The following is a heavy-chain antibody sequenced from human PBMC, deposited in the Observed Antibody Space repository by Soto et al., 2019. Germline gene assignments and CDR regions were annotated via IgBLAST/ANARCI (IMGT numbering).Heavy chain of an antibody. J-gene: IGHJ4*02. CDR1: GASISGRY. V-gene: IGHV4-4*07. D-gene: IGHD6-13*01. Sequence: SETLSLTCSVSGASISGRYWSWIRLPAGKRLQWLGRIYSSGTTNYNPSLKSRVRMSVDTSRNRFSLKLDSVTAADTAVYYCARNFDIAATGTAFDSWGRGALVTISS. CDR2: IYSSGTT. CDR3: ARNFDIAATGTAFDS.